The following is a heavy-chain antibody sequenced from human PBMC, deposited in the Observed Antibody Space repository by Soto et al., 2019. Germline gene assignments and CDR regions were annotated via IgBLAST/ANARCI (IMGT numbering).Heavy chain of an antibody. CDR2: IIPIFGTA. CDR1: GGTFSSYA. D-gene: IGHD6-6*01. V-gene: IGHV1-69*12. J-gene: IGHJ6*02. Sequence: QVQLVQSGAEVKKPGSSVKVSCKASGGTFSSYAISWVQQAPGQGLEWMGGIIPIFGTANYAQKFQGRVTITADESTSTAYMELSSLRSEDTAVYYCARYSSSPPGGGMDVWGQGTTVTVSS. CDR3: ARYSSSPPGGGMDV.